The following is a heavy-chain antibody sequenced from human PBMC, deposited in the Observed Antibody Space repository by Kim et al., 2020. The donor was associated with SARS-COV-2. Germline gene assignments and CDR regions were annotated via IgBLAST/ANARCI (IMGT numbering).Heavy chain of an antibody. Sequence: GKGRFTISRDNSKNTLYLQVNSLRAEDTSVYYCAKGPWAYYYDSSGYYGYWGQGTLVTVSS. V-gene: IGHV3-23*01. J-gene: IGHJ4*02. CDR3: AKGPWAYYYDSSGYYGY. D-gene: IGHD3-22*01.